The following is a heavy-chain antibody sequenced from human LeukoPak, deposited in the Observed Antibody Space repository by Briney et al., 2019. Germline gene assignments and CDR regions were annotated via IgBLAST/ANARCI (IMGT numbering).Heavy chain of an antibody. V-gene: IGHV4-59*01. CDR3: ARDRGLGVDWFDP. Sequence: SETLSLTCTVSGGSISGYYWSWIRQPPGKGLEWIGYIYYSGSTNYNPSLKSRVTISVDTSKNQFSLKLSSVTAADTAVYYCARDRGLGVDWFDPWGQGTLVTVSS. D-gene: IGHD3-16*01. CDR1: GGSISGYY. CDR2: IYYSGST. J-gene: IGHJ5*02.